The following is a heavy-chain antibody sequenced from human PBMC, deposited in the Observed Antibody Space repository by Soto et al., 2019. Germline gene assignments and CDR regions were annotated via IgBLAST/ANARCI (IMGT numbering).Heavy chain of an antibody. CDR2: IYDIGSA. D-gene: IGHD6-6*01. CDR3: ARASSSSSAIDY. J-gene: IGHJ4*02. Sequence: QVQLQESGPGLVKPSQTLSLTCTVSGESISSGGYYWSWIRQHPGKGLEWIGYIYDIGSAYYNPSLESGVSISTDTSKKQFAMRLRSVTAADTAVYYCARASSSSSAIDYWGQGTLITVSS. CDR1: GESISSGGYY. V-gene: IGHV4-31*03.